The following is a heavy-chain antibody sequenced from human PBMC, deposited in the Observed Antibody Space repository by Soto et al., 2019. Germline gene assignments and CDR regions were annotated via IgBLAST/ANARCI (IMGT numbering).Heavy chain of an antibody. Sequence: PGGSLRLSCAASGFTFSSYGMHWVRQAPGKGLEWVAVIWYDGSNKYYADSVKGRFTISRDNSKNTLYLQMNSLRAEDTAVYYCASSSEVVVAATGPYYFDYWGQGTLVTVSS. J-gene: IGHJ4*02. CDR2: IWYDGSNK. D-gene: IGHD2-15*01. V-gene: IGHV3-33*01. CDR3: ASSSEVVVAATGPYYFDY. CDR1: GFTFSSYG.